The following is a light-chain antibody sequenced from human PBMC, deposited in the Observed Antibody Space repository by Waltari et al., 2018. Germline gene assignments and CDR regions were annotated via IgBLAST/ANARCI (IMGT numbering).Light chain of an antibody. Sequence: SSGLTQDPAVSVALGQTIRITCRGDSLRTSYASWYQVKTGQAPVLVMFGKEKRPSGVPDRISGESSETTSSLIITGAQAEDEADYYCHSRKGSDNQVVFGGGTKLTVL. J-gene: IGLJ3*02. CDR3: HSRKGSDNQVV. V-gene: IGLV3-19*01. CDR1: SLRTSY. CDR2: GKE.